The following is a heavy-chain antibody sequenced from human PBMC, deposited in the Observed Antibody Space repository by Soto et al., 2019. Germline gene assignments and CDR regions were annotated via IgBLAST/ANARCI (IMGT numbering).Heavy chain of an antibody. CDR2: IYPGGSAT. CDR3: ARLRVGGSDAVDY. Sequence: RGGSLKISCKGSGYSFTSYWIGWVRQMLGKGLEWMGVIYPGGSATRRSPSFQGQVTDSADKSISTAYLQWSSLKASDTAMYYCARLRVGGSDAVDYWGQGTLVTVSS. D-gene: IGHD6-19*01. J-gene: IGHJ4*02. CDR1: GYSFTSYW. V-gene: IGHV5-51*01.